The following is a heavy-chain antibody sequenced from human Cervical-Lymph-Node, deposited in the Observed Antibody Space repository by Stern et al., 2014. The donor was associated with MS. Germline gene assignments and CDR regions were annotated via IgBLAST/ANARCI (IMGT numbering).Heavy chain of an antibody. D-gene: IGHD1-26*01. J-gene: IGHJ5*02. Sequence: QVQLVESGPGLVKPSQTLSLTCTVSGGSISSSGYYWSWIRQPADRGLEWIGRIHDSGSTYYNPSLKSRVPISMDTAQNPFFLKLPSVTAADTAVYYCATTRWDLFTWNWFDPWGQGTLVTVSS. V-gene: IGHV4-61*02. CDR2: IHDSGST. CDR3: ATTRWDLFTWNWFDP. CDR1: GGSISSSGYY.